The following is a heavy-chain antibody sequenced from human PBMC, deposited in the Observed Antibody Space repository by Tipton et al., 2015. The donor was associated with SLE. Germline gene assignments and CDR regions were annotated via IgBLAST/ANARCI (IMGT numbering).Heavy chain of an antibody. J-gene: IGHJ4*02. CDR2: INHSGST. CDR1: GGSFSGYY. Sequence: TLSLTCAVYGGSFSGYYWSWIRQPPGKGLEWIGEINHSGSTNYNPSLKSRVTISLDTSKNQFSLKLSSVTAADTAVYYCARVGDTAMVHLDYWGQGTLVTVSS. V-gene: IGHV4-34*01. D-gene: IGHD5-18*01. CDR3: ARVGDTAMVHLDY.